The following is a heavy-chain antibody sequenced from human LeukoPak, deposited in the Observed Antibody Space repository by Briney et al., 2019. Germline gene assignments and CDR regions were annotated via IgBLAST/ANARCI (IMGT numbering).Heavy chain of an antibody. V-gene: IGHV3-64*01. CDR3: ARQAPTLRNYFDY. CDR2: ISSNGGRT. J-gene: IGHJ4*02. Sequence: GGSLRLSCAASGFTFSSYAMHLVRQAPGKGLQYVSAISSNGGRTYYANSVKGRFTISRDNSKNTLYLQMGSLRAEDMAVYYCARQAPTLRNYFDYWGQGTLVTVSS. CDR1: GFTFSSYA.